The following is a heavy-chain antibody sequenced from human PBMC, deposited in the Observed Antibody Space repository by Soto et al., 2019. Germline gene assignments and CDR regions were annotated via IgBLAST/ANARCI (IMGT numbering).Heavy chain of an antibody. V-gene: IGHV1-18*01. J-gene: IGHJ4*02. Sequence: ASVKVSCKASGYTFTSYGISWVRQAPGQGLEWMGWISAYNGNTNYAQKLQGRVTMTTDTSTSTAYMELRSLRSDDTAVYYCARRKSFSGYYYFDYWGQGTLVTVSS. CDR1: GYTFTSYG. CDR2: ISAYNGNT. D-gene: IGHD3-22*01. CDR3: ARRKSFSGYYYFDY.